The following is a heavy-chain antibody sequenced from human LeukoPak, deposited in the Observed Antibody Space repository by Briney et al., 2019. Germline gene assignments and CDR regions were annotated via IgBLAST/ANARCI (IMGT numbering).Heavy chain of an antibody. V-gene: IGHV3-53*01. CDR1: GFTVSSYD. D-gene: IGHD3-22*01. Sequence: PGGSLRLSCAASGFTVSSYDMSWVRQAPGKGLEWVSVIYSGGSTYYADSVKGRFTISRDNSKNTLHLQMNSLRAEDTAVYYCARGGSSGYYYVGNYFDYWGQGTLVTVSS. CDR3: ARGGSSGYYYVGNYFDY. J-gene: IGHJ4*02. CDR2: IYSGGST.